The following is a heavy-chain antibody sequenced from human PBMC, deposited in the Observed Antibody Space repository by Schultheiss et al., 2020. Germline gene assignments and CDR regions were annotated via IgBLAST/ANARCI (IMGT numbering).Heavy chain of an antibody. J-gene: IGHJ6*02. V-gene: IGHV3-33*01. CDR1: GFTFSSYG. CDR2: IWYDGSNK. CDR3: ARATRTIPYAMDV. Sequence: GGSMRLSCAASGFTFSSYGMHWVRQAPGKGLEWVAVIWYDGSNKYYADSVKGRFTISRDNAKNSLYLQMNSLRDEDTAVYSCARATRTIPYAMDVWGQGTTVTVAS. D-gene: IGHD3-9*01.